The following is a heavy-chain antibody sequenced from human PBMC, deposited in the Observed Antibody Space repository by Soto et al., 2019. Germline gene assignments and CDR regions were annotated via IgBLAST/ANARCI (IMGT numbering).Heavy chain of an antibody. CDR3: VRARYCSGGSCYYGLDV. D-gene: IGHD2-15*01. J-gene: IGHJ6*02. CDR2: TYYRSKWYN. CDR1: GDSVSSNSAA. V-gene: IGHV6-1*01. Sequence: KQSQTLSLTCAISGDSVSSNSAAWNWIRQSPSRGLEWLGRTYYRSKWYNDYAQSVKSRIIIKPETSKNQLSLQLNSVTPDDTAVYYCVRARYCSGGSCYYGLDVWGQGTTVTVSS.